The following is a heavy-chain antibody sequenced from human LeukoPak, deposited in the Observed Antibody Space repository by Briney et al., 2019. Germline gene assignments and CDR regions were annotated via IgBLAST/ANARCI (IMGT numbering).Heavy chain of an antibody. J-gene: IGHJ4*02. D-gene: IGHD1-26*01. Sequence: GGSLRLSCAASGFTFSSYSMNWVRQAPGKGLEWVAVISYDGSNKYYADSVKGRFTISRDNSKNTLYLQMNSLRAEDTAVYYCANEIIKWELPYWGQGTLVTVSS. CDR1: GFTFSSYS. CDR3: ANEIIKWELPY. CDR2: ISYDGSNK. V-gene: IGHV3-30*18.